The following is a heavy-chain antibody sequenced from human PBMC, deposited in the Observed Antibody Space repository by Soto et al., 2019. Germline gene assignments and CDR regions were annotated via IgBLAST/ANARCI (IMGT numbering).Heavy chain of an antibody. CDR1: GGSISSSNW. V-gene: IGHV4-4*02. D-gene: IGHD3-22*01. Sequence: SETLSLTCAVSGGSISSSNWWSWVRQPPGKGLEWIGEIYHSGSTNYNPSLKSRVTISVDKSKNQFPLKLSSVTAADTAVYYCARTPDSYDSSGYYYYYGMDVWGQGTTVTVSS. CDR2: IYHSGST. J-gene: IGHJ6*02. CDR3: ARTPDSYDSSGYYYYYGMDV.